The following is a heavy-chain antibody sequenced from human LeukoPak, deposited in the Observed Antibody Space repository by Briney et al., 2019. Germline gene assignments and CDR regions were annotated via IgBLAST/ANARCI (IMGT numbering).Heavy chain of an antibody. CDR3: ARGPGSSSWYTYPAGGWFDP. CDR1: GGSFSGYY. Sequence: ADTVSLTCAVYGGSFSGYYWSWIRQPPGKGLEWIGEINHSGSTNYNPSLKSRVTITVDTSKNQFSLKLSSVTAADTAVYYCARGPGSSSWYTYPAGGWFDPWGQGTLVT. CDR2: INHSGST. D-gene: IGHD6-13*01. V-gene: IGHV4-34*01. J-gene: IGHJ5*02.